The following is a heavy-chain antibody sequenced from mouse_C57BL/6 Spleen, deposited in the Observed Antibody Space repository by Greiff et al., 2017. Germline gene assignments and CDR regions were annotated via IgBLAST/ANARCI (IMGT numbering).Heavy chain of an antibody. J-gene: IGHJ2*01. CDR2: IDPSDSYT. CDR3: ARGGSFITTVVFDY. D-gene: IGHD1-1*01. CDR1: GYTFTSYW. V-gene: IGHV1-50*01. Sequence: QVQLQQPGAELVKPGASVKLSCKASGYTFTSYWMQWVKQRPGQGLEWIGEIDPSDSYTNYNQKFKGKATLTVDTSSSTAYMQLSSLPSEDSAVYYCARGGSFITTVVFDYWGQGTTLTVSS.